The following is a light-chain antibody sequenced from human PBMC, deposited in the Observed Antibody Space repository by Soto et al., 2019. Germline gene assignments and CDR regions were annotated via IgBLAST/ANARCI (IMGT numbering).Light chain of an antibody. Sequence: QSALTQPASVSGSPGQSITISCTGTSSAVGGYKYVSWYQQHPDKAPKLIIYDVTNRPSGISNRFSGSKSGNTASLTISGLQAEDEADYYCSSYTSSSSYVFGTGTKVTVL. V-gene: IGLV2-14*01. CDR1: SSAVGGYKY. J-gene: IGLJ1*01. CDR3: SSYTSSSSYV. CDR2: DVT.